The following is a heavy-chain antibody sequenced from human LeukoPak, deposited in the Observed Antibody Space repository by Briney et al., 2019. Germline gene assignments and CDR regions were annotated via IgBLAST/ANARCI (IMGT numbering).Heavy chain of an antibody. CDR2: IYYSGST. CDR1: GGSISSYY. Sequence: PSETLSLTCTVSGGSISSYYWSWIRQPPGKGLEWIGYIYYSGSTNYSPSLKSRVTISVDTSKNQFSLKLSSVTAADTAVYYCARASATYYYDSSGYDFDYWGQGTLVTVSS. J-gene: IGHJ4*02. D-gene: IGHD3-22*01. V-gene: IGHV4-59*08. CDR3: ARASATYYYDSSGYDFDY.